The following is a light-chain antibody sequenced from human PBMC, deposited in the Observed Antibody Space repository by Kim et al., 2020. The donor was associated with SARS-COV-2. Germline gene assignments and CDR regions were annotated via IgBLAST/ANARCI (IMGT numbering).Light chain of an antibody. V-gene: IGLV3-19*01. Sequence: SSELTQDPAVSVALGQTVRITCQGDSLRKYYASWYQQKPGQAPVLVIYYKNNRPSGIPDRFSGSSLGNTASLTITGAQAEDEADYYCNCRGSSGFHWVFGRGTKLTVL. J-gene: IGLJ3*02. CDR3: NCRGSSGFHWV. CDR2: YKN. CDR1: SLRKYY.